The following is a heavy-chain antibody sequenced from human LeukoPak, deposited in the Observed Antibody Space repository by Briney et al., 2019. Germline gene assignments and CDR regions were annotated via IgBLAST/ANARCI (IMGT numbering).Heavy chain of an antibody. Sequence: SETLSLTCTVTGGSISSYYWSWIRQPPGKGLEWIGYIYYSGSTNYNPSLKSRVTISVDTSKNQFSLKLSSVTAADTAVYYCARHPYYYYGMDVWGQGTTVTVSS. CDR1: GGSISSYY. CDR2: IYYSGST. V-gene: IGHV4-59*08. CDR3: ARHPYYYYGMDV. J-gene: IGHJ6*02.